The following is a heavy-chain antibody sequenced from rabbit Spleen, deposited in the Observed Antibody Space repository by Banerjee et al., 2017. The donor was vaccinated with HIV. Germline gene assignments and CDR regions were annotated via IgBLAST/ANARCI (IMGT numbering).Heavy chain of an antibody. D-gene: IGHD1-1*01. Sequence: EQLEESGGGLVKPEGSLTLTCKASGVSFSSSYWICWVRQAPGKGPEWIACIYNGDGTTYYASWVNGRFTMSRTSSTTVTLQMTSLTAADTATYFCARDNGSGDYIDVYFNLWGQGTLVTVS. J-gene: IGHJ4*01. CDR3: ARDNGSGDYIDVYFNL. V-gene: IGHV1S45*01. CDR1: GVSFSSSYW. CDR2: IYNGDGTT.